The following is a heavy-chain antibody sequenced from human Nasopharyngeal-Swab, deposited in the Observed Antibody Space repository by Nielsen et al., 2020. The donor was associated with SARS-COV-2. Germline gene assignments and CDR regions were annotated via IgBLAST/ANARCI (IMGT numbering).Heavy chain of an antibody. V-gene: IGHV3-23*01. D-gene: IGHD6-19*01. CDR3: ATHAGYNSG. J-gene: IGHJ4*02. CDR1: GITFSTYA. CDR2: IGGSGGGT. Sequence: SCAASGITFSTYAMSWVRQAPGKGLEWVSVIGGSGGGTRYTDSVKGRFTISRDNSKNTLYLQMNSLRAEDTAVYYCATHAGYNSGWGQGTLVTVSS.